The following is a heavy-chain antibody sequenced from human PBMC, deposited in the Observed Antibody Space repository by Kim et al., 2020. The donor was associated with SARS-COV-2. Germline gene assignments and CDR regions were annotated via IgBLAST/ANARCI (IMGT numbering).Heavy chain of an antibody. CDR1: GYTFTDLS. J-gene: IGHJ4*02. CDR3: ATDLYIVGAPRVFEY. D-gene: IGHD1-26*01. Sequence: ASVKVSCKVSGYTFTDLSIHWVRQAPGQGLEWMGCFNPEDGETIYAQKFQGRVTMTEDTSTATAYMELRSLRSEDTAVYYCATDLYIVGAPRVFEYWGQGTLVTVPP. V-gene: IGHV1-24*01. CDR2: FNPEDGET.